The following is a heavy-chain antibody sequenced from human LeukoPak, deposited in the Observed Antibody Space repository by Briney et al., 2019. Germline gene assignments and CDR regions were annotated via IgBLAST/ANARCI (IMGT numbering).Heavy chain of an antibody. CDR3: ARAAGGYSTYNFDY. J-gene: IGHJ4*02. Sequence: PSETLSLTCTVSGGSISSYYWSWIRQPPGKGLEWIGYFYYSGSTNYNPSLKSRVTISVDTSKNQFSLKLSSVTAADTAVYYCARAAGGYSTYNFDYWGQGTLVTVSS. CDR2: FYYSGST. D-gene: IGHD3-22*01. CDR1: GGSISSYY. V-gene: IGHV4-59*01.